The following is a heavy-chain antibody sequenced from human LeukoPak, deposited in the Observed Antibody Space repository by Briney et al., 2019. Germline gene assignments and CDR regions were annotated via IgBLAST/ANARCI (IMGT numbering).Heavy chain of an antibody. V-gene: IGHV1-24*01. D-gene: IGHD3-22*01. CDR1: GYTLTELS. Sequence: GASVKLSCKVSGYTLTELSMHWVRQARGKGLEWMGGFDPEDGETIYAQKFQGRVTMTEDTSTDTAYMELSSLRSEDTAIYYCATGQWLLLHYAFDIWGQGTMVTVSS. CDR2: FDPEDGET. J-gene: IGHJ3*02. CDR3: ATGQWLLLHYAFDI.